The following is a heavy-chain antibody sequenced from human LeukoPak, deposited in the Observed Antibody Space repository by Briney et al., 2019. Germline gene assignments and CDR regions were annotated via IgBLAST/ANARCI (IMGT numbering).Heavy chain of an antibody. CDR2: INPNSGGT. Sequence: ASVKVSCKASGYTFTGYYMHWVRQAPGQGLEWMGWINPNSGGTNYAQKFQGRVNMTRDTSISTAYMELSRLRSDDTAVYYCARDYYDSSGYYWSDYYYYGMDVWGQGTTVTVSS. D-gene: IGHD3-22*01. CDR1: GYTFTGYY. CDR3: ARDYYDSSGYYWSDYYYYGMDV. J-gene: IGHJ6*02. V-gene: IGHV1-2*02.